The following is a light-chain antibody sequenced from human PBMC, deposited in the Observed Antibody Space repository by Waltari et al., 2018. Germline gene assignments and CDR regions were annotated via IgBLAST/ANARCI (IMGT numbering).Light chain of an antibody. CDR2: WAA. V-gene: IGKV4-1*01. J-gene: IGKJ1*01. CDR3: QQYYSRRT. Sequence: DIVMTQSPASLPVSLGERATINCRSSQSLLYYSNDKNYLAWYQQKPGQPPKLLIYWAATRQSGVPDRFSGSGSGTDFTLTISSLQAEDVAVYYCQQYYSRRTFGQGTKVEIK. CDR1: QSLLYYSNDKNY.